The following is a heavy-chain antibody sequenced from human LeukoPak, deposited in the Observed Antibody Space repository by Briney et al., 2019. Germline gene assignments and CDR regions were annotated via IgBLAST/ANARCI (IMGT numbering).Heavy chain of an antibody. CDR3: AKASAGYSSGWGFDY. Sequence: QAGGSLRLSCAASGFTFSSYAISWVRQAPGKGLEWVSAISGSGGSTYYADSVKGRFTISRDNSKNTLYLQMNSLRAEDTAVYYCAKASAGYSSGWGFDYWGQGTLVTVSS. V-gene: IGHV3-23*01. CDR1: GFTFSSYA. CDR2: ISGSGGST. J-gene: IGHJ4*02. D-gene: IGHD6-19*01.